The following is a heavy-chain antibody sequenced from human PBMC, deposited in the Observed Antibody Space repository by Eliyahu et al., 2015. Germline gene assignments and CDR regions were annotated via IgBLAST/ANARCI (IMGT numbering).Heavy chain of an antibody. CDR3: ARATGGSLLHAFDI. V-gene: IGHV3-13*05. CDR2: IGAAGDP. Sequence: EVQLVESGGGLVQPGGSLXXSXAASGFPFNLYXIPWVRQSAEKGLEXVSGIGAAGDPYYPDSVKGRFTISREDADNSLFLQMNSLRAADTAVYFCARATGGSLLHAFDIWGQGTVVTVS. J-gene: IGHJ3*02. D-gene: IGHD3-10*01. CDR1: GFPFNLYX.